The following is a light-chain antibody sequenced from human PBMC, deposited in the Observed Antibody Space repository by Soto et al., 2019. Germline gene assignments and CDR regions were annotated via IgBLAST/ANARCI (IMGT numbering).Light chain of an antibody. CDR3: QQRNSWPPTFT. Sequence: ESVLTQSPATLSLSPWERATLSFMASQSVVSFLAWYQQKPGQAPRLLIYDTSIRATGIPARFSGSGSGTDFTLTISSLEPEDFAVYYCQQRNSWPPTFTFGQGTRLEIK. V-gene: IGKV3-11*01. CDR1: QSVVSF. J-gene: IGKJ5*01. CDR2: DTS.